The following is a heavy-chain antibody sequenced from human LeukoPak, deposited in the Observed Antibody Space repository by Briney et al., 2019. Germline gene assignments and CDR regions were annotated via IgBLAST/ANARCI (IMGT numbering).Heavy chain of an antibody. Sequence: GGSLRLSCAASGFTFNYFWMSWVRQAPGKGLEWVSSISSSSSYIYYADSVKGRFTISRDNAKNSLYLQMNSLRAEDTAVYYCARLGIAAREEIDYWGQGTLVTVSS. J-gene: IGHJ4*02. CDR2: ISSSSSYI. CDR1: GFTFNYFW. D-gene: IGHD6-6*01. CDR3: ARLGIAAREEIDY. V-gene: IGHV3-21*01.